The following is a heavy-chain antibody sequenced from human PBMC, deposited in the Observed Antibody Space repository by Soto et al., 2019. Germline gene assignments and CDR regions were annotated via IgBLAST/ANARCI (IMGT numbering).Heavy chain of an antibody. V-gene: IGHV4-34*01. Sequence: SETLSLTCAVYGGSFSGYYWSWIRQPPGKGLEWIGEINHSGSTNYNPSLKSRVTISVDTSKNQFSLKLSSVTAADTAVYYCARALGYCTNGVCYRRSFYYYYYGMDVWGQGTTVTVSS. D-gene: IGHD2-8*01. CDR2: INHSGST. J-gene: IGHJ6*02. CDR1: GGSFSGYY. CDR3: ARALGYCTNGVCYRRSFYYYYYGMDV.